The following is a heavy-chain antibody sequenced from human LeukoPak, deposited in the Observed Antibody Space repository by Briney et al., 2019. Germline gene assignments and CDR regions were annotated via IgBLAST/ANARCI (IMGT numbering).Heavy chain of an antibody. CDR2: IYYSGST. V-gene: IGHV4-59*12. CDR1: GGSISSYY. J-gene: IGHJ4*02. Sequence: SETLSLTCTVSGGSISSYYWSWIRQPPGKGLEWIGYIYYSGSTNYNPSLKSRVTISVDTSKNQFSLKLSSVTAADTAVYYCASAFPVIERFLDYWGQGTLVTVSS. CDR3: ASAFPVIERFLDY. D-gene: IGHD3-22*01.